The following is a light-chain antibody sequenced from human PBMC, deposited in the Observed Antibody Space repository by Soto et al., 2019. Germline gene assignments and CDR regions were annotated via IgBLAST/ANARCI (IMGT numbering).Light chain of an antibody. CDR3: QQYYSYPFT. Sequence: DIRMTQSPSSLSASVGDRVIITCRASEDIRNYVAWLQQKPGKAPESLIYATSTLQSGVPSRFSGSGSGTDFTLTISSLQPEDFATYYCQQYYSYPFTFGPGTKVDIK. CDR1: EDIRNY. V-gene: IGKV1-16*01. J-gene: IGKJ3*01. CDR2: ATS.